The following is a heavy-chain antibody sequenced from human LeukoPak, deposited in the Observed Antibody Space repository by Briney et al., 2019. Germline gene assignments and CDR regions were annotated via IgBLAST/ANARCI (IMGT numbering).Heavy chain of an antibody. J-gene: IGHJ3*02. V-gene: IGHV1-69*06. CDR2: IIPIFGTA. D-gene: IGHD3/OR15-3a*01. CDR3: ARDGGWTGYWVTFDI. CDR1: GGTFSSYA. Sequence: GASVKVSCKASGGTFSSYAISWVRQAPGQGLEWMGGIIPIFGTANYAQKFQGRVTITADKSTSTAYMELSSLRSEDTAVYYCARDGGWTGYWVTFDIWGQGTMVTVSS.